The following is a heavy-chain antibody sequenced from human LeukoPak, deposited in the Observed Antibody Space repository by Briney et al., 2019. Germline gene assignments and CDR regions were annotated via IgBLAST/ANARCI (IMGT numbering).Heavy chain of an antibody. CDR2: ISAYNGNT. J-gene: IGHJ4*02. V-gene: IGHV1-18*01. Sequence: ASVKVSCKASGYTFTSYGISWVRQAPGQGLEWMGWISAYNGNTNYAQMLQGRVTMTTDTSTSTAYMELRGLRSDDTAVYYCARDLRANGVLTLLGYWGQGTLVTVSS. D-gene: IGHD3-16*01. CDR1: GYTFTSYG. CDR3: ARDLRANGVLTLLGY.